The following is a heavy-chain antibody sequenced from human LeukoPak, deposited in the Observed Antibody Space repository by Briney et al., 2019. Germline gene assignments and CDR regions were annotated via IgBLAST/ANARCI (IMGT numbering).Heavy chain of an antibody. CDR1: GGSFSGYY. CDR3: ARALYGGNSGLGY. D-gene: IGHD4-17*01. CDR2: INHSGST. J-gene: IGHJ4*02. Sequence: SETLSLTCAVYGGSFSGYYWSWIRQPPGKGLGWIGEINHSGSTNYNPSLKSRVTISVDTSKNQFSLKLSSVTAADTAVYYCARALYGGNSGLGYWGQGTLVTVSS. V-gene: IGHV4-34*01.